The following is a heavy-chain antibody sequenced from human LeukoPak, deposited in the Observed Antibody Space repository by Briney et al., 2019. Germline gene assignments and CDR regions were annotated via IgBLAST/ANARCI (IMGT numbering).Heavy chain of an antibody. CDR2: FGPEDGET. CDR1: GYTLTELS. CDR3: ARDLVVVADNWFDP. J-gene: IGHJ5*02. D-gene: IGHD2-15*01. V-gene: IGHV1-24*01. Sequence: ASVKVSCKVSGYTLTELSMHWVRQAPGKGLEWMGGFGPEDGETIYAQKFQGRVTMTEDTSTDTAYMELSSLRSDDTAVYYCARDLVVVADNWFDPWGQGTLVTVSS.